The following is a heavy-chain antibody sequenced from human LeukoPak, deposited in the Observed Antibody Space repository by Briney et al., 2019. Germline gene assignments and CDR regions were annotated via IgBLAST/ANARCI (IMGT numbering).Heavy chain of an antibody. CDR2: IYHSGST. CDR1: GGSISSGGYS. J-gene: IGHJ4*02. D-gene: IGHD2-21*02. CDR3: ARLMDCGGDCYPN. Sequence: PSQTLSLTCAVSGGSISSGGYSWRWIRQPPGKGLEWIGYIYHSGSTYYNPSLKSRVTISVDTSKNQFSLKLSSVTAADTAVYYCARLMDCGGDCYPNWGQGTLVTVSS. V-gene: IGHV4-30-2*01.